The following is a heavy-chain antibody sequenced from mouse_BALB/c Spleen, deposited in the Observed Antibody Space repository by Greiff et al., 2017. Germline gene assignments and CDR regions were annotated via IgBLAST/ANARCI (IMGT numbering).Heavy chain of an antibody. CDR1: GYSITSDYA. CDR2: ISYSGST. J-gene: IGHJ3*01. CDR3: ASNSEGSSWFAY. Sequence: EVQLQQSGPGLVKPSQSLSLTCTVTGYSITSDYAWNWIRQFPGNKLEWMGYISYSGSTSYNPSLKSRISITRDTSKNQFFLQLNSVTTEDTATYYCASNSEGSSWFAYWGQGTLVTVSA. V-gene: IGHV3-2*02.